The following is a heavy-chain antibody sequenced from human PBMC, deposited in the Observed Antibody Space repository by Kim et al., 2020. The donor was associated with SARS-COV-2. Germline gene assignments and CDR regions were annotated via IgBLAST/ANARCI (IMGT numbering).Heavy chain of an antibody. CDR1: GFTFSSYA. Sequence: GGSLRLSCAASGFTFSSYAMHWVRQAPGKGLEWVAVISYDGSNKYYADSVKGRFTISRDNSKNTLYLQMNSLRAEDTAVYYCARDKLVVPAAIPLKYYFDYWGQGTLVTVSS. V-gene: IGHV3-30-3*01. CDR2: ISYDGSNK. CDR3: ARDKLVVPAAIPLKYYFDY. D-gene: IGHD2-2*02. J-gene: IGHJ4*02.